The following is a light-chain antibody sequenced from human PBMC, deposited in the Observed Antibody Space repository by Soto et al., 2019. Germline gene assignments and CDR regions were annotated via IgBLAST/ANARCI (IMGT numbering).Light chain of an antibody. Sequence: QSALTQPASVSGSPGQSITISCTGTSSDIGRYTYVSWYQQHPGKAPKLMIYDVSDRPSGVSNRFSGSKSGNTASLTISGLKTEDEADYYCSSYTSSSALLVFGTGTKLTVL. CDR3: SSYTSSSALLV. CDR1: SSDIGRYTY. J-gene: IGLJ1*01. V-gene: IGLV2-14*03. CDR2: DVS.